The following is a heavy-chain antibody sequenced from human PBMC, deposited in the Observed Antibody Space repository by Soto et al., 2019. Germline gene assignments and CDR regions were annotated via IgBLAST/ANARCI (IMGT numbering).Heavy chain of an antibody. Sequence: EVQLMESGGGLVKPGGSLRLSCAASGLTFSSYSMNWVRQAPGKGLEWVSSISSSSSYIYYADSVKGRFTISRDNAKNSLYLQMNSLRAEDTAVYFCARAPYYYDSRGYYAYWGQGTLVTVSS. CDR2: ISSSSSYI. CDR1: GLTFSSYS. V-gene: IGHV3-21*01. D-gene: IGHD3-22*01. J-gene: IGHJ4*02. CDR3: ARAPYYYDSRGYYAY.